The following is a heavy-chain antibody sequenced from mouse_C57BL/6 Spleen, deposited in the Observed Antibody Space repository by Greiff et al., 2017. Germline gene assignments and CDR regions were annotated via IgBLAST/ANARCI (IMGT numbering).Heavy chain of an antibody. CDR1: GYTFTSSW. CDR3: ARSMGFNWLDD. CDR2: IDPSDSST. V-gene: IGHV1-69*01. Sequence: QVQLMQPGAELVMPGASVKLSCTASGYTFTSSWMHWVKQRPGQGLEWIGEIDPSDSSTNYNQTFKGKSTLTVDKSSSTADMQLISLTSEYSAVYYCARSMGFNWLDDWGQGTTLSVAS. J-gene: IGHJ2*01. D-gene: IGHD4-1*01.